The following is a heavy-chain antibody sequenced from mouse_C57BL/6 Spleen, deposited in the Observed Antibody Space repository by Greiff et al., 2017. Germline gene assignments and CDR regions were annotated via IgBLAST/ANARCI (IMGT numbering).Heavy chain of an antibody. CDR3: ALSTMITTAMDY. CDR1: GYAFTNYL. CDR2: INPGSGGT. Sequence: QVQLQQSGAELVRPGTSVKVSCKASGYAFTNYLIEWVKQRPGQGLEWIGVINPGSGGTNYNEKFKGKATLTADKSSSTAYMQLSSLTSEDSAVYFCALSTMITTAMDYWGQGTSVTVSS. D-gene: IGHD2-4*01. V-gene: IGHV1-54*01. J-gene: IGHJ4*01.